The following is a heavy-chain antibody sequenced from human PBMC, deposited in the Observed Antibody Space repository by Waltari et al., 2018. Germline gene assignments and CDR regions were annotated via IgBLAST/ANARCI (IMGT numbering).Heavy chain of an antibody. J-gene: IGHJ5*02. D-gene: IGHD2-15*01. V-gene: IGHV3-30*18. CDR3: AKANRHSGQDNWFDP. CDR2: ISFDGLDK. Sequence: QGQLVESGGGVVQPGGSLRLTCTASGLIFSNYGMHWVRQAPGKGLEWVAVISFDGLDKRYADSVKGRFTISRDNSKNTLFLELNSLTTDDTGVYFCAKANRHSGQDNWFDPWGHGAPVTVSS. CDR1: GLIFSNYG.